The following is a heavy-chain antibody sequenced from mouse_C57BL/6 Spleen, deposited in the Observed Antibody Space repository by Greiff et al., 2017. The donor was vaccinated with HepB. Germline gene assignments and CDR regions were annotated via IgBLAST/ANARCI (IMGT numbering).Heavy chain of an antibody. D-gene: IGHD2-2*01. V-gene: IGHV1-52*01. CDR1: GYTFTSYW. J-gene: IGHJ3*01. CDR3: VSEGGYDALFAY. CDR2: IDPSDSET. Sequence: QVQLQQPGAELVRPGSSVKLSCKASGYTFTSYWMHWVKQRPIQGLEWIGNIDPSDSETHYNQKFKDKATLTVDKSSSTAYMQLSSLTSEDSAVYYCVSEGGYDALFAYWGQGTLVTVSA.